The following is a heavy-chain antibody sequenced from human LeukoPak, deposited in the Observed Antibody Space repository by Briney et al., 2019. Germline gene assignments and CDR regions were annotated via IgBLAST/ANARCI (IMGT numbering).Heavy chain of an antibody. D-gene: IGHD5-18*01. V-gene: IGHV3-23*01. Sequence: GGSLRLSCAASGFTFKSYGMTWVRQVQGKGLEWVSSITGAGSSTKYADSVNGRFTISRDNSKNTVSLQMTGLRAEDTAVYYCARKVAVAMDLDYWGQGTLVTVSS. CDR2: ITGAGSST. J-gene: IGHJ4*02. CDR1: GFTFKSYG. CDR3: ARKVAVAMDLDY.